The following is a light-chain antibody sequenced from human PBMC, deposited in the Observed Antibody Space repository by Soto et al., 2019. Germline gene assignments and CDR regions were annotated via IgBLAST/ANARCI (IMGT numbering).Light chain of an antibody. CDR1: SSDVGNYEL. J-gene: IGLJ2*01. CDR2: EVY. V-gene: IGLV2-14*02. Sequence: QSALTQPASVSGSPGQSITISCIGTSSDVGNYELVSWYQQLPGKAPKLIIFEVYNRPSGVSNRFSGSKSGNTASLTISGLQPEDEADYYCSSYTSSSTVLFGGGTQLTVL. CDR3: SSYTSSSTVL.